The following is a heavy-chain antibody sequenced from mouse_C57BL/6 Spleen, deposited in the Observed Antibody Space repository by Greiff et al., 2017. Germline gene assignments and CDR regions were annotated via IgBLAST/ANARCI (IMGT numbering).Heavy chain of an antibody. CDR3: ARTGDYAMDY. J-gene: IGHJ4*01. CDR1: GYTFTSYW. Sequence: QVQLQQPGAELVRPGSSVKLSCKASGYTFTSYWMDWVKQRPGQGLEWIGNIYPSDSETNYNQKFKDKATLTVDKSSSTAYMQLSSLTSEDSAVYYCARTGDYAMDYWGQGTSVTGSS. V-gene: IGHV1-61*01. CDR2: IYPSDSET.